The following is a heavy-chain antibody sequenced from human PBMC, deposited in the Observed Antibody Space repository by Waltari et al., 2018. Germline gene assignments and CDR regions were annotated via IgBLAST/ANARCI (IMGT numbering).Heavy chain of an antibody. Sequence: QVQLQQWGAGLLKPSETLSLTCAVYGGSFSGSYWSSTPQPPGRGVGGIGEINHSGSTNYNPSLKSRVTISVYTSKNQFSLKLSSVTAADTAVYYCARLPIQLWFYAGRYYYYGMDVWGQGTTVTVSS. CDR2: INHSGST. CDR1: GGSFSGSY. D-gene: IGHD5-18*01. CDR3: ARLPIQLWFYAGRYYYYGMDV. V-gene: IGHV4-34*01. J-gene: IGHJ6*02.